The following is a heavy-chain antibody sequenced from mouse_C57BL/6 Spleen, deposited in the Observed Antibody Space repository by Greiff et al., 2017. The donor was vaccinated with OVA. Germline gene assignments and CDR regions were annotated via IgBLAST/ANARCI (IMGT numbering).Heavy chain of an antibody. CDR3: TRLITTEGLYYAMDY. V-gene: IGHV5-17*01. J-gene: IGHJ4*01. Sequence: EVHLVESGGGLVKPGGSLKLSCAASGFTFSDYGMHWVRQAPEKGLEWVAYISSGSSTIYYADTVKGRFTISRDNAKNTLFLQMNSLRSEDTAMYYCTRLITTEGLYYAMDYWGQGTSVTVSS. CDR2: ISSGSSTI. CDR1: GFTFSDYG. D-gene: IGHD1-1*01.